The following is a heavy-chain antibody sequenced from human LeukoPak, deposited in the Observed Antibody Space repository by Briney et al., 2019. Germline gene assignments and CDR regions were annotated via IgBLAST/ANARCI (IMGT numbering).Heavy chain of an antibody. J-gene: IGHJ6*02. D-gene: IGHD1-14*01. Sequence: GESLKISCKGSGYSFTSCWIGWVRQMPGKGLEWMGIIYPGDSDTRYSPSFQGQVTISAVKSISTAYLQWSSLKASDTAMYYCARLGMAARTYYYYYGMDVWGQGTTVTVSS. CDR2: IYPGDSDT. CDR1: GYSFTSCW. V-gene: IGHV5-51*01. CDR3: ARLGMAARTYYYYYGMDV.